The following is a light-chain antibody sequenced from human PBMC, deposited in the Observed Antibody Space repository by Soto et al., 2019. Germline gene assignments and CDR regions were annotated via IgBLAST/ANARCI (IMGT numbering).Light chain of an antibody. V-gene: IGKV3-15*01. CDR3: QQYNNWPPWT. J-gene: IGKJ1*01. Sequence: IVMTQSPATLSLSPGERATLSCRASQSVSTNVAWYQQKPGQAPRLLIYGASTRATDIPARFSGSGSGTDFTLTISSLQSEDFAVYYCQQYNNWPPWTFGQGTRWIS. CDR1: QSVSTN. CDR2: GAS.